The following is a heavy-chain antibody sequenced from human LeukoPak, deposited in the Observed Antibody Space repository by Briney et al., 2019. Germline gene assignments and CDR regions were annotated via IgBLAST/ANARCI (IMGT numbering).Heavy chain of an antibody. CDR2: ISSSSSYI. J-gene: IGHJ4*02. CDR3: ARATVTTSQLPDY. V-gene: IGHV3-21*01. CDR1: EFTFGRYS. Sequence: GGSLRLSCAASEFTFGRYSMNWVRQAPGKGLEWVSSISSSSSYIYYADSVKGRFTISRDNAKNSLYLQMNSLRAEDTAVYYCARATVTTSQLPDYWGQGTLVTVSS. D-gene: IGHD4-17*01.